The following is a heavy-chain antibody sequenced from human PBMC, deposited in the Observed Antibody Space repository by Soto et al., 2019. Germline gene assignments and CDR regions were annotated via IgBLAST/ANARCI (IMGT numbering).Heavy chain of an antibody. CDR2: IISDSSTI. Sequence: GGSLRLSCAASGFNFGVYSMNWVRQAPGKGLEWVSFIISDSSTIYYADSVKGRFTISRDNAENSLYLQMNSLRAEDTATYFCATAYYDSRGFQDRWGQGTLVTVSS. CDR1: GFNFGVYS. CDR3: ATAYYDSRGFQDR. V-gene: IGHV3-48*01. D-gene: IGHD3-22*01. J-gene: IGHJ5*02.